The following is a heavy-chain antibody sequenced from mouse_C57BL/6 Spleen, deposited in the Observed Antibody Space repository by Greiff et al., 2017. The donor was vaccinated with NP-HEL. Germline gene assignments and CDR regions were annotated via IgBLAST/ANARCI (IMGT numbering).Heavy chain of an antibody. D-gene: IGHD2-4*01. CDR2: ISSGSSTI. CDR3: ARIYYDYGEYFDV. J-gene: IGHJ1*03. V-gene: IGHV5-17*01. CDR1: GFTFSDYG. Sequence: EVKLVESGGGLVKPGGSLKLSCAASGFTFSDYGMHWVRQAPEKGLEWVAYISSGSSTIYYADTVKGRFTISRDNAKNTLFLQMTSLRSEDTAMYYCARIYYDYGEYFDVWGTGTTVTVSS.